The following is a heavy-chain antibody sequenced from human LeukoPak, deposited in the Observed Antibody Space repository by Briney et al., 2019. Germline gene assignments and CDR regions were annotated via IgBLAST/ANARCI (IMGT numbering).Heavy chain of an antibody. D-gene: IGHD3-10*01. V-gene: IGHV3-7*03. CDR1: GFTFSSYW. CDR2: IKQDGSEK. J-gene: IGHJ4*02. CDR3: ARDQELLWLGEFKSAPAFDY. Sequence: GGSLRLSCAASGFTFSSYWMSWVRQAPGKGLEWVANIKQDGSEKYYVDSVKGRFTISRDNAKNSLYLQMNSLRAEDTAVYYCARDQELLWLGEFKSAPAFDYWGQGTPVTVSS.